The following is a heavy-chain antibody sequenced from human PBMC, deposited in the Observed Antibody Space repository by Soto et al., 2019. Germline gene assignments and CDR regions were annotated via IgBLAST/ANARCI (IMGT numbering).Heavy chain of an antibody. J-gene: IGHJ4*02. D-gene: IGHD5-12*01. CDR3: ARLGDGYKPDDY. CDR1: GGSISSYY. CDR2: IYYSGST. Sequence: SETLSLTCTVSGGSISSYYWSWIRQPPGKGLEWIGYIYYSGSTNYNPSLKSRVTISVDTSKNQFSLKLSSVSAADTAVYYCARLGDGYKPDDYWGQGTLVTVSS. V-gene: IGHV4-59*01.